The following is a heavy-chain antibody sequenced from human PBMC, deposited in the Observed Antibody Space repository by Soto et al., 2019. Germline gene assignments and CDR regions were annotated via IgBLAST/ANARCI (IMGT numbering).Heavy chain of an antibody. J-gene: IGHJ6*02. CDR3: VSGAGYYGPRRHHYGMDV. CDR2: IHTSGST. V-gene: IGHV4-4*07. D-gene: IGHD3-10*01. Sequence: PSETLSLTCSVSGGSISTYYWSWTRQPAGGVLEWIGRIHTSGSTNYNPSLKSRISMSVDMSTNQFSLRLTSVTAADTAVYYCVSGAGYYGPRRHHYGMDVWGQGTTVNVSS. CDR1: GGSISTYY.